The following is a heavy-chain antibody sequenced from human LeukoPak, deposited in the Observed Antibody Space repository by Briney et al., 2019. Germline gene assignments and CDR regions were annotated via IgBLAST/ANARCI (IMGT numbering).Heavy chain of an antibody. V-gene: IGHV3-30*02. CDR1: GFTFSSYG. CDR2: IRYDGSNK. CDR3: ARVPAMIVAVDAFDI. Sequence: GGSLRLSCAASGFTFSSYGMHWVRQAPGKGLEWVAFIRYDGSNKYYADSVKGRFTISRDNSKNTLYLQMNSLRAEDTAVYYCARVPAMIVAVDAFDIWGQGTMVTVSS. J-gene: IGHJ3*02. D-gene: IGHD3-22*01.